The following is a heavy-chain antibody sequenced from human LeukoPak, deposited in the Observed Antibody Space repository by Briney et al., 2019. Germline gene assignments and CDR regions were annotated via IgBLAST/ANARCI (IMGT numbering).Heavy chain of an antibody. D-gene: IGHD1-1*01. CDR1: GFTFSNNA. V-gene: IGHV3-23*01. J-gene: IGHJ4*02. CDR2: VSDDGVAT. Sequence: PGGSLRLSCAASGFTFSNNAMTWVRQAPGKGLEWVSTVSDDGVATYYADSVKGRFAISRDNSKDTVYLQMGSLRVEGTAVYYCAKTRMWNLRLDSWGQGTLVAVSS. CDR3: AKTRMWNLRLDS.